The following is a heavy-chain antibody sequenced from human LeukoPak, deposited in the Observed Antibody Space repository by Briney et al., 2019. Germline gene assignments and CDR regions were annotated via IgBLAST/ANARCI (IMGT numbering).Heavy chain of an antibody. CDR3: ARGWACGN. J-gene: IGHJ4*02. CDR1: GDSVSSDSAA. CDR2: TYYRSKWYN. D-gene: IGHD6-19*01. Sequence: SQTLSLTCALSGDSVSSDSAAGNWIRQSPARGLEWLGRTYYRSKWYNDYAASVKSRITINADTSKNQFSLQLNSVTPEDTAVYYCARGWACGNWGQGTLVTVSS. V-gene: IGHV6-1*01.